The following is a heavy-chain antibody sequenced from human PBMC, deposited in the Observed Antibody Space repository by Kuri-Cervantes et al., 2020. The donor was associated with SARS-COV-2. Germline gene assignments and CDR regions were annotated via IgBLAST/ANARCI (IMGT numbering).Heavy chain of an antibody. CDR1: GYNFSAYY. J-gene: IGHJ4*02. CDR3: ARGGVTMIVVVLDY. V-gene: IGHV1-2*02. CDR2: TSPISGGT. D-gene: IGHD3-22*01. Sequence: ASVKVSCKASGYNFSAYYMHWVRQAPGQGLEWMGWTSPISGGTKFAQKFQGRVTMTRDTSITTAYMELSSLRSDDTAVYYCARGGVTMIVVVLDYWGQGTLVTVSS.